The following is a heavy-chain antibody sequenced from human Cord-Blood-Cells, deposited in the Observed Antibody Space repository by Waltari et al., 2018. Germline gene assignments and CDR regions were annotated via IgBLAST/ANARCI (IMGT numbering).Heavy chain of an antibody. J-gene: IGHJ3*02. CDR1: GFTFSSYA. Sequence: QVQLVESGGGVVQPGRSLRLSCAASGFTFSSYAMHWVRQAPGKGLEWVAVISYDGSNKYYADSVKGRFTISRDNSKNTLYLQMNSLRAEDTAVYYCAKDQSGYYGSGSYAFDIWGQGTMVTVSS. CDR3: AKDQSGYYGSGSYAFDI. V-gene: IGHV3-30*18. D-gene: IGHD3-10*01. CDR2: ISYDGSNK.